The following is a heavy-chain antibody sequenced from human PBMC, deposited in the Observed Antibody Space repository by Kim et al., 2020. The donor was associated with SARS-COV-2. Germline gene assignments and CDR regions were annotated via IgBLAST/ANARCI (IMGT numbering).Heavy chain of an antibody. D-gene: IGHD1-26*01. V-gene: IGHV4-34*01. Sequence: PSLKSRVTISVDTSNNRFSLKLSSVTAADTAVYYCARGSRIVGATKDFDYWGQGTLVTVSS. CDR3: ARGSRIVGATKDFDY. J-gene: IGHJ4*02.